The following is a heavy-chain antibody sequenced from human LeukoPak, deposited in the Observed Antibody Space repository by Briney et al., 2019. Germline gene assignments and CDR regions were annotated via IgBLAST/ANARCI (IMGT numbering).Heavy chain of an antibody. Sequence: SETLSLTCTVSGGSISSSSDYWGWVRQPPGKGLEWIGSMYYSGSTYYNPSLKSRVTISVDTSKSQFSLKLSSVTAADTAVYYCARVPGGALNWFDPWGQGTLVTVSS. D-gene: IGHD1-1*01. J-gene: IGHJ5*02. CDR3: ARVPGGALNWFDP. V-gene: IGHV4-39*01. CDR2: MYYSGST. CDR1: GGSISSSSDY.